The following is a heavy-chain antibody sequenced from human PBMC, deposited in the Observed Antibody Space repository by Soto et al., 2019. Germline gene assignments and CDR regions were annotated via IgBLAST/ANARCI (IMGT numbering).Heavy chain of an antibody. CDR2: IYHSGST. J-gene: IGHJ3*02. D-gene: IGHD3-10*01. CDR3: ARTMVRGVIISSWYAFDI. V-gene: IGHV4-30-2*01. Sequence: SETLSLTCAVSGGSISSGGYSWSWIRQPPGKGLEWIGYIYHSGSTYYNPSLKSRVTISVDRSKNQFSLKLSSVTAADTAVYYCARTMVRGVIISSWYAFDIWGQGTMVTVSS. CDR1: GGSISSGGYS.